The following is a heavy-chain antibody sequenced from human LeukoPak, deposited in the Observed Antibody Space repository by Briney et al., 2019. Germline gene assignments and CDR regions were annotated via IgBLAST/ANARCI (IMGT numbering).Heavy chain of an antibody. CDR2: ISWDGGST. J-gene: IGHJ4*02. CDR1: GFTFDDYT. V-gene: IGHV3-43*01. D-gene: IGHD3-10*01. Sequence: PGGSLRLSCAASGFTFDDYTMHWVRQAPGKGLEWVSLISWDGGSTYYADSVKGRFTISRDNSKNSLYLQMNSLRTEDTALYYCAKDEGFGELLSPFDYWGQGTLVTVSS. CDR3: AKDEGFGELLSPFDY.